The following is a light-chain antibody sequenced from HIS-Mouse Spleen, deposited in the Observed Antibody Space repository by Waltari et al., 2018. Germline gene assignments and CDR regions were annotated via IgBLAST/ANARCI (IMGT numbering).Light chain of an antibody. CDR3: MIWHSSAVV. CDR2: YKSDSKK. J-gene: IGLJ2*01. CDR1: SGINVGTYR. V-gene: IGLV5-45*03. Sequence: QAVLTQPSSLSASPGASASPTCTLRSGINVGTYRIYWYQQKPGSPPQYLLRYKSDSKKQRGSGVPSRFSGSNDGSANAVILLVSGLQSEDEADYYCMIWHSSAVVFGGGTKLTVL.